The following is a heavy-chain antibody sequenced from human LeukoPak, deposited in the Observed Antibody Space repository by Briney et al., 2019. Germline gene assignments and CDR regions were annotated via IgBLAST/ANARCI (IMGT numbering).Heavy chain of an antibody. J-gene: IGHJ4*02. D-gene: IGHD1-1*01. CDR1: GGSISSYY. V-gene: IGHV4-59*12. CDR3: ARDPLEGYLDY. Sequence: SETLSLTCTVSGGSISSYYWSWIRQPPGKGLEWIGYIYYSGSTNYNPSLKSRVTMSVDTSKNQFSLKLSSVTAADTAVYYCARDPLEGYLDYWGQGTLVTVSS. CDR2: IYYSGST.